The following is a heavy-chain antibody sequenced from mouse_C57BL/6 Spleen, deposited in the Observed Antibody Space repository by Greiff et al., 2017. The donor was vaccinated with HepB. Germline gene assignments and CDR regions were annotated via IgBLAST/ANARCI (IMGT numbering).Heavy chain of an antibody. Sequence: QVQLQQSGAELVRPGASVTLSCKASGYTFTDYEMHWVKQTPVHGLEWIGAIDPETGGTAYNQKFKGKAILTADKSSSTAYMELRSLTSEDSAVYYCTRGVYDGYFSAMDYWGQGTSVTVSS. J-gene: IGHJ4*01. D-gene: IGHD2-3*01. CDR2: IDPETGGT. V-gene: IGHV1-15*01. CDR3: TRGVYDGYFSAMDY. CDR1: GYTFTDYE.